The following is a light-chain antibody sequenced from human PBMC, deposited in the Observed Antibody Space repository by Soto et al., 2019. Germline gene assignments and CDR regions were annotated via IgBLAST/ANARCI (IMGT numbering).Light chain of an antibody. CDR1: QSVSSRY. CDR2: DAS. V-gene: IGKV3D-20*01. Sequence: EIVLTQSPATLSLSPGERATLSCGASQSVSSRYLAWYPQKHGLAPRLIIYDASSRETGIPERFSGSGAGTECTLTISRLEPEDFAVDYCQQYGSSPITFGQGTRLEIK. J-gene: IGKJ5*01. CDR3: QQYGSSPIT.